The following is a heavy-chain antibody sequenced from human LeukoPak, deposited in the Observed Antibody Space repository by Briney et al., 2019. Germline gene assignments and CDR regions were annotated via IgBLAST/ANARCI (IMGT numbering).Heavy chain of an antibody. J-gene: IGHJ4*02. CDR1: RFTFNGYG. D-gene: IGHD1-26*01. CDR2: IWYDGSNK. V-gene: IGHV3-33*01. CDR3: ARDRGVGAITFDY. Sequence: GGSLRCSGAGYRFTFNGYGMHWLRQAPGKGLEWVAVIWYDGSNKYYADSVKGRFTISRDNSKNTLYLQMNSLRAEDTAVYYCARDRGVGAITFDYWGQGTLVTVSS.